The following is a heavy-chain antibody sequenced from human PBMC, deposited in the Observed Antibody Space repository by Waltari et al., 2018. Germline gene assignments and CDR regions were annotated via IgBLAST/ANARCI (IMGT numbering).Heavy chain of an antibody. CDR3: GKRGGGYCSSLSCSGSMDV. J-gene: IGHJ6*03. CDR1: GFSFSSHA. CDR2: TRGNCGSI. D-gene: IGHD2-2*01. Sequence: EVQLVESGGGLVQPGGSLRLSCAASGFSFSSHAMSWVRPGPGRGLGWGDPTRGNCGSIHERESVKGRFPISRDHSKDMLFMQMDRPGAEDTAVHYCGKRGGGYCSSLSCSGSMDVWGKGTTVTVSS. V-gene: IGHV3-23*04.